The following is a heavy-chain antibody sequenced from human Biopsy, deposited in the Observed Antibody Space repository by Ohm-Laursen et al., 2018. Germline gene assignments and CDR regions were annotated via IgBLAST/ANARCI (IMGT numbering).Heavy chain of an antibody. CDR3: ARTPRDSFWSGSYKRGLWFDP. V-gene: IGHV4-59*01. CDR1: GGSIISYY. CDR2: VYNGGIT. J-gene: IGHJ5*02. D-gene: IGHD3-3*01. Sequence: SETLSLTCGVSGGSIISYYWTWIRQPPGKGLEWIGHVYNGGITNYNPSLKSRVTISKDTSKNQSSLQVNSVTAADTAVYYCARTPRDSFWSGSYKRGLWFDPWGQGTLVIVSS.